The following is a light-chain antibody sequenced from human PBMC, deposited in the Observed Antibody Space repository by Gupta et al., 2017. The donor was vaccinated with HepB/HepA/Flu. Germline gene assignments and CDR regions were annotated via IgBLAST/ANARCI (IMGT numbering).Light chain of an antibody. CDR2: DTS. V-gene: IGLV1-51*01. Sequence: QSVLTLPPSVYAAPGERVIISCSGSSPNIGRNYVSWYQQFPGTAPKLLLSDTSKRPSGIPARFSASKSGTSATLGITGLQTGDEAEYYCATWDNSLNSVVFGGGTKLTVL. J-gene: IGLJ2*01. CDR3: ATWDNSLNSVV. CDR1: SPNIGRNY.